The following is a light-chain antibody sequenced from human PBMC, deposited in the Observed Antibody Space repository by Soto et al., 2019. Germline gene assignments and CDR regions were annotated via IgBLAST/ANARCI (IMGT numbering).Light chain of an antibody. CDR2: KAS. V-gene: IGKV1-5*03. J-gene: IGKJ1*01. CDR3: QQYNSYCT. CDR1: QSISSW. Sequence: DIQMTQSPSTLSACVGDRVTITCRASQSISSWLAWYQQKPGKAPKLLIYKASSLESGVPSRFSGSGSGTEFTRTISSLQPDDFETYYCQQYNSYCTFGQGTKVEIK.